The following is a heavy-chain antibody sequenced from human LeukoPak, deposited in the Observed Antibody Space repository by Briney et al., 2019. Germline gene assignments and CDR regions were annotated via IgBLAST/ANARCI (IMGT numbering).Heavy chain of an antibody. D-gene: IGHD6-19*01. J-gene: IGHJ4*02. CDR1: GLTISSYS. CDR2: ISSSSSTI. V-gene: IGHV3-48*01. CDR3: AKDMRQWLAFDY. Sequence: GGSLRLSCAASGLTISSYSMNWVRQAPGKGLQWVSYISSSSSTIYYADSVKGRFTISRDNAKNSLYLQMNSLRAEDTALYYCAKDMRQWLAFDYWGQGTLVTVSS.